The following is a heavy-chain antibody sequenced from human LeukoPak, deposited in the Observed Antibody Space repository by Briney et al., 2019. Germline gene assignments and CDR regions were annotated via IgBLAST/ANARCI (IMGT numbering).Heavy chain of an antibody. V-gene: IGHV3-30*04. CDR3: ARDGIRYGSGTYYPN. J-gene: IGHJ4*02. CDR2: ISYDGSNK. D-gene: IGHD3-10*01. Sequence: PGGSLRLSCAASGFTFSSYAMHWVRQAPGKGLEWVALISYDGSNKYYTDSVKGRFTISRDNSKNTLYLQMDSLRADDTAVYYCARDGIRYGSGTYYPNWGQGTLVTVSS. CDR1: GFTFSSYA.